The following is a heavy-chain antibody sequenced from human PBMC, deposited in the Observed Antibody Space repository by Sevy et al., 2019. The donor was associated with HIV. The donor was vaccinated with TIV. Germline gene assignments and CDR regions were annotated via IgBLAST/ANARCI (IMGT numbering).Heavy chain of an antibody. CDR2: ISGRGDTT. D-gene: IGHD4-17*01. J-gene: IGHJ4*02. CDR3: AKDRRYGDIGLFDY. Sequence: GGSLSLSCGASGSTFRSFAMSWARQAQGKGLEWASVISGRGDTTYYADSVKGRFTLSRDNSKNTLYLQMNSLRVEDTAVYYCAKDRRYGDIGLFDYWGQGTLVTVSS. V-gene: IGHV3-23*01. CDR1: GSTFRSFA.